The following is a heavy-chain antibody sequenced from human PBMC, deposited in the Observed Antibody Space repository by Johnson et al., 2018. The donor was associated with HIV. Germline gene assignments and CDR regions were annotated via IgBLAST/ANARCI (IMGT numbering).Heavy chain of an antibody. CDR1: GFTFSSYA. J-gene: IGHJ3*02. Sequence: QVQLVESGGGVVQPGRSLRLSCEASGFTFSSYAMHWVRQAPGKGLEWVAVIYSGGSTYYADSVKGRFTISRDNSKNTLYLQMNSLRAEDTAVYYCAKSPRFTIFGSDAFDIWGQGTMVTVSS. CDR2: IYSGGST. D-gene: IGHD3-3*01. CDR3: AKSPRFTIFGSDAFDI. V-gene: IGHV3-NL1*01.